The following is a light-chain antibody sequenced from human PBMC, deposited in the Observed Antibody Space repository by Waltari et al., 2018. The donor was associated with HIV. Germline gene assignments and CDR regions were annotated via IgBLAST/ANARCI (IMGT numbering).Light chain of an antibody. Sequence: QSVLTQPPSASGTPGQRVTISCSGSSSNSGSNTVNWYQPLPGTAPKLLIDSNNRRPSGVPDRFSGSQSGTSACLAISGLQSEDEADYYCAAWDDSLNGVVFGGGTKLTVL. CDR1: SSNSGSNT. CDR3: AAWDDSLNGVV. V-gene: IGLV1-44*01. CDR2: SNN. J-gene: IGLJ2*01.